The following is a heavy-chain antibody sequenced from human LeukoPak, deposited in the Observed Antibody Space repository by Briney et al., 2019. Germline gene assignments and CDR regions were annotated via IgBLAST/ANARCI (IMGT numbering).Heavy chain of an antibody. CDR2: IYYSGST. CDR1: GGSISSYY. Sequence: SETLSLTCTVSGGSISSYYWSWIRQPPGKGLEWIGYIYYSGSTNYNPSLKSRVTISVDTSKNQFSLKLSSVTAADTAVYYCASSPAAHYLNFDYWGQGTLVTVSS. CDR3: ASSPAAHYLNFDY. J-gene: IGHJ4*02. D-gene: IGHD3-10*01. V-gene: IGHV4-59*08.